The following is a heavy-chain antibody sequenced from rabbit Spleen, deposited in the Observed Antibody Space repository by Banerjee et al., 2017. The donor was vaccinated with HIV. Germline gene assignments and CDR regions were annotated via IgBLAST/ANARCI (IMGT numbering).Heavy chain of an antibody. V-gene: IGHV1S45*01. CDR3: ARDLVGVIGWNFNL. CDR2: IYGGSGSA. Sequence: QEQLEESGGDLVKPEGSLTLTCTASGFSFSSSHYMCWVRQAPGKGLEWIACIYGGSGSAYYASWARGRFTISKTSSTTVTLQMTSLTAADTATYFCARDLVGVIGWNFNLWGQGTLVTVS. J-gene: IGHJ4*01. D-gene: IGHD1-1*01. CDR1: GFSFSSSHY.